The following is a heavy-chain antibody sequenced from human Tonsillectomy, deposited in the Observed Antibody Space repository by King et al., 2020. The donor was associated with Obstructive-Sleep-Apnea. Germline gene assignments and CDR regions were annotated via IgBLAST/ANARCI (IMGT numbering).Heavy chain of an antibody. Sequence: VQLVESGGGLVQPGGSLRLSCAASGFTFSSYAMSWFRQAPGKGLEWVSTIIPTGGSTYYADSVKGRFTISRDNSKNTQYLQMNILRGDDTAVYYCAKDKTGATPFDYWGQGTLVTVSS. D-gene: IGHD1-26*01. J-gene: IGHJ4*02. V-gene: IGHV3-23*04. CDR1: GFTFSSYA. CDR3: AKDKTGATPFDY. CDR2: IIPTGGST.